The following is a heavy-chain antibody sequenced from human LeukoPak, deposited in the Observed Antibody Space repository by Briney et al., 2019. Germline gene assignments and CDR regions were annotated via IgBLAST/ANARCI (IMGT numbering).Heavy chain of an antibody. J-gene: IGHJ4*02. CDR1: GGSFSGYY. CDR2: INHSGST. V-gene: IGHV4-34*01. Sequence: PSETLSLTCAVYGGSFSGYYWSWIRQPPGKGLEWIGEINHSGSTNYNPSLKSRVTISVDTSKNQFSLELSSVTAADTAVYYCARGRSIVGVEGEKDFDYWGQGILVTVSS. CDR3: ARGRSIVGVEGEKDFDY. D-gene: IGHD1-26*01.